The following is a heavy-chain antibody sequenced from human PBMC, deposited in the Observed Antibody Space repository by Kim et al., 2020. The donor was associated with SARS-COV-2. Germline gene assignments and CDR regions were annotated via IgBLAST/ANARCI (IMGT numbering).Heavy chain of an antibody. CDR3: TRADYDILTGYLTYYYYYGIDV. CDR2: IRSKAYGGTT. CDR1: GFTFGDYA. V-gene: IGHV3-49*04. J-gene: IGHJ6*02. Sequence: GGSLRLSCTASGFTFGDYAMSWVRQAPGKGLEWVGFIRSKAYGGTTEYAASVKGRFTISRDDSKSIAYLQMNSLKTEDTAVYYCTRADYDILTGYLTYYYYYGIDVWGQGTTVTVYS. D-gene: IGHD3-9*01.